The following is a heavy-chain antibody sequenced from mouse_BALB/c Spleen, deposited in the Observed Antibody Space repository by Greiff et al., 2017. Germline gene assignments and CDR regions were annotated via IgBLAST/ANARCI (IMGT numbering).Heavy chain of an antibody. V-gene: IGHV1-69*02. CDR1: GYTFTSYW. J-gene: IGHJ4*01. D-gene: IGHD2-10*02. CDR2: IYPSDSYT. CDR3: TRSEYGNYLYAMDD. Sequence: VQLQQPGAELVRPGASVKLSCKASGYTFTSYWINWVKQRPGQGLEWIGNIYPSDSYTNYNQKFKDKATLTVDKSSSTAYMQLSSPTSEDSAVYYCTRSEYGNYLYAMDDWGQGTSVTVSS.